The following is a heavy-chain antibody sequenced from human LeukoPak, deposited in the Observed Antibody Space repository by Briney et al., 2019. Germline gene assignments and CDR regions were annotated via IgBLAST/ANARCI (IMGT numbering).Heavy chain of an antibody. J-gene: IGHJ6*03. CDR3: ARDHPTPTTGYMDV. V-gene: IGHV4-4*07. CDR1: GGSINNYY. CDR2: IYTSGST. Sequence: PSETLSLTCSVSGGSINNYYWSWIRQPAGKGLEWIGRIYTSGSTNYNPSFKSRVTISVDTSKNQFSLKVDSVTAADTAVYYCARDHPTPTTGYMDVWGKGTTVTVSS. D-gene: IGHD1-26*01.